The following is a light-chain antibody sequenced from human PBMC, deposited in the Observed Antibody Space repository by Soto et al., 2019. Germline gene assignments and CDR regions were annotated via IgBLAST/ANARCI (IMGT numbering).Light chain of an antibody. CDR3: QQYSNWPPIT. CDR2: DTS. J-gene: IGKJ5*01. CDR1: QSVSIH. Sequence: IVMPQSPATLSVSPGERATLSCRASQSVSIHLAWYQQKPGQAPRLLIYDTSTRATGIPARFSGSGSGTEFTLTISSLQSEDFAVYYCQQYSNWPPITFGQGTRLEIK. V-gene: IGKV3-15*01.